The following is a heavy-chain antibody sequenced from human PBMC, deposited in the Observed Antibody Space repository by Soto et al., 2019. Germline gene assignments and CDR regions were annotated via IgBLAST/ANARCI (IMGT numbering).Heavy chain of an antibody. CDR3: AKEGRGWYALDY. CDR1: GFTFDDYS. CDR2: ISWNSDSI. J-gene: IGHJ4*02. Sequence: EVQLVESGGGLVQPGRSLRLSCAASGFTFDDYSMHWVRQAPGKGLEWVSGISWNSDSIGYADSVKGRFTISRDNAKNSLFLQMNSLRAEDTALYYCAKEGRGWYALDYWGQGTLVTVSS. V-gene: IGHV3-9*01. D-gene: IGHD6-19*01.